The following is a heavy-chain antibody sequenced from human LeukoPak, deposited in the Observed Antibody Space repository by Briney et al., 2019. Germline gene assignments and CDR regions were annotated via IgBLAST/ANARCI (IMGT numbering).Heavy chain of an antibody. Sequence: GGSLRLSCAASGFTFTTYAMSWVRQAPGKGLEWVANIKFDGSDKFYVDSVKGRFTISRDNAKNLLYLQMSSLRAEDTAVYYCASRPASETYFAVFDYWGQGTLVTVSS. V-gene: IGHV3-7*01. CDR2: IKFDGSDK. CDR3: ASRPASETYFAVFDY. D-gene: IGHD1-26*01. J-gene: IGHJ4*02. CDR1: GFTFTTYA.